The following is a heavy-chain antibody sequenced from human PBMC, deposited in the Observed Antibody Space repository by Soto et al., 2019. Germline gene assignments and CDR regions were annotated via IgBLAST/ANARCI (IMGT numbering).Heavy chain of an antibody. D-gene: IGHD2-15*01. CDR3: GKVLVGATGHTDSDS. V-gene: IGHV4-39*01. Sequence: SETLSLTCTVSGGSIYRSGYYWGWIRQPPGRGVEWIGNIDYNGVTYSNPSLKSRVTISRDTSKNQFSLKLTSVTAADTALYYCGKVLVGATGHTDSDSWGPGTLVTAPQ. CDR1: GGSIYRSGYY. CDR2: IDYNGVT. J-gene: IGHJ4*02.